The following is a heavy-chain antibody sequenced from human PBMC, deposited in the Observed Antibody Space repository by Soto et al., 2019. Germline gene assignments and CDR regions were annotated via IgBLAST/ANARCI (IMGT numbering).Heavy chain of an antibody. D-gene: IGHD4-17*01. Sequence: GGSLRLSCAASGFTFSSYAMSWVRQAPGKGLEWVSAISGSGGSTYYADSVKGRFTISRDNSKNTLYLQMNSLRAEDTAVYYCAKPQPTVTTFRGGLNAFDIWGQGTMVTVSS. V-gene: IGHV3-23*01. J-gene: IGHJ3*02. CDR1: GFTFSSYA. CDR2: ISGSGGST. CDR3: AKPQPTVTTFRGGLNAFDI.